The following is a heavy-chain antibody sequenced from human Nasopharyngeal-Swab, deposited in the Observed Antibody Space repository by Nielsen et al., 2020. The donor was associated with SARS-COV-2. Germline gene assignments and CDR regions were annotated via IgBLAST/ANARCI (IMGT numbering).Heavy chain of an antibody. J-gene: IGHJ6*03. CDR2: INHSGST. CDR1: GGSFSGYY. D-gene: IGHD2-15*01. CDR3: ARVRYCSGGSCRKTGPRGYYYYMDV. Sequence: ESLRLSCAVYGGSFSGYYWSWIRQPAGKGLEWIGEINHSGSTNYNPSLKSRVTISVDTSKNQFSLKLSSVTAADTAVYYCARVRYCSGGSCRKTGPRGYYYYMDVWGKGTTVTVSS. V-gene: IGHV4-34*01.